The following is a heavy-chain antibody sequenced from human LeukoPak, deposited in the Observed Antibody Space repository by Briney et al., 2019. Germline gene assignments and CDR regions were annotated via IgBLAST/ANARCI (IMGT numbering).Heavy chain of an antibody. CDR3: AKGFEDYYYYGMDF. Sequence: GGSLTLSCAASGFTFSRDAMRWVSQAPGKGLEGVSGIGGSGGSTYYADSVKCRFTISRDNSNNTLYLQMDILRAEDTAVYYCAKGFEDYYYYGMDFWGQGTTVTVSS. V-gene: IGHV3-23*01. CDR1: GFTFSRDA. J-gene: IGHJ6*01. CDR2: IGGSGGST.